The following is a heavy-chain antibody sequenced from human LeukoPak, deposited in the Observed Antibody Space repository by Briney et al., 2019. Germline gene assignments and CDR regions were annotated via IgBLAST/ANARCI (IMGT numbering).Heavy chain of an antibody. J-gene: IGHJ5*01. CDR3: AREVITMVQGDWFDP. Sequence: SETLSLTCTVSGGSISSYYWSWIRQPPGKGLEWIGYIYYSGSTNYNPSLKSRVTISVDTSKNQFSLKLSSVTAADTAVYYCAREVITMVQGDWFDPWGQGTLAT. D-gene: IGHD3-10*01. CDR2: IYYSGST. V-gene: IGHV4-59*01. CDR1: GGSISSYY.